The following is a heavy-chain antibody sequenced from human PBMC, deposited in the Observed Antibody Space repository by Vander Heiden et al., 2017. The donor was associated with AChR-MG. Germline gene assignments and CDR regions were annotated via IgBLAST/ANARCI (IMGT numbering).Heavy chain of an antibody. CDR1: GYTFTGND. CDR2: INPNSGGT. J-gene: IGHJ4*02. D-gene: IGHD3-3*01. Sequence: QVQLVQSGAEVKKPGASVQVFCKASGYTFTGNDMNWVQKAPGQGLGWMGRINPNSGGTNYAQKFQGRVTRTRDTSISTAYMELSRRRSDDTAVYYCARGVTIFGVELSTMDYWGQGTLVTVSS. CDR3: ARGVTIFGVELSTMDY. V-gene: IGHV1-2*06.